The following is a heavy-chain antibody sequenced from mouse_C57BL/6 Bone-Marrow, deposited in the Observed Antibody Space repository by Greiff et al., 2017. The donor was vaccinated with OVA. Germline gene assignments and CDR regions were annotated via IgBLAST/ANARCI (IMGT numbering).Heavy chain of an antibody. CDR3: ASRYYGSARYYFDY. Sequence: QVQLKESGAELARPGASVKLSCKASGYTFTSYGISWVKQRTGQGLEWIGEIYPRSGNTYYNEKFKGKATLTAEQSSSTAYMELRSLTSEDSAVYFCASRYYGSARYYFDYWCQGTTLPVSS. CDR2: IYPRSGNT. J-gene: IGHJ2*01. V-gene: IGHV1-81*01. CDR1: GYTFTSYG. D-gene: IGHD1-1*01.